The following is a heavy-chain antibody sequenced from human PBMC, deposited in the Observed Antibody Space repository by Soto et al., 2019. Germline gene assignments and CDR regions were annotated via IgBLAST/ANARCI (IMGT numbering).Heavy chain of an antibody. CDR2: IYYSGST. J-gene: IGHJ5*02. CDR1: GGSISSSSYY. Sequence: SETLSLTCTVSGGSISSSSYYWGWIRQPPGKGLEWIGSIYYSGSTYYNPSLKSRVTISVDTSKNQFSLKLSSVTAADTAVYYCARTRDGYAWFDPWGQGTLVTVSS. V-gene: IGHV4-39*01. D-gene: IGHD5-12*01. CDR3: ARTRDGYAWFDP.